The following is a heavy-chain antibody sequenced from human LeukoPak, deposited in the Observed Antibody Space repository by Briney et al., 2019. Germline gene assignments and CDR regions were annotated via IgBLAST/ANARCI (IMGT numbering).Heavy chain of an antibody. V-gene: IGHV4-59*01. CDR3: ARRTYYYDSSGYIPIYYFDY. CDR1: NGSISNYD. Sequence: SETLSLTCIVSNGSISNYDWSWIRQPPGKGLEWIGDVYYSGTTNYNPSLKSRVTISVDTSKIQFSLKLSSVTAADTAVYYCARRTYYYDSSGYIPIYYFDYWGQGTLVTVSS. J-gene: IGHJ4*02. CDR2: VYYSGTT. D-gene: IGHD3-22*01.